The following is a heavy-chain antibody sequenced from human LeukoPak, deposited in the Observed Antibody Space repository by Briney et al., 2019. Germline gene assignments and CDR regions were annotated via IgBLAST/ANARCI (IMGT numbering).Heavy chain of an antibody. CDR2: INSDGSST. D-gene: IGHD3-22*01. CDR1: GFTFSSYA. J-gene: IGHJ6*03. Sequence: GGSLRLSCAASGFTFSSYAMSWVRQAPGKGLVWVSRINSDGSSTSYADSVKGRFTISRDNAKNTLYLQMNSLRAEDTAVYYCARDKGYDSSGYYWGGYYYYMDVWGKGTTVTISS. CDR3: ARDKGYDSSGYYWGGYYYYMDV. V-gene: IGHV3-74*01.